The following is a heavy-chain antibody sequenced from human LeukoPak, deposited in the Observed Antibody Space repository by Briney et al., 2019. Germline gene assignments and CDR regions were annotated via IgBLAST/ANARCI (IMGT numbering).Heavy chain of an antibody. CDR1: GGSFSGYY. Sequence: PSETLSLTCAVYGGSFSGYYWSWIRQPPGKGLEWIGEINHSGSTNYNPSLKSRVTISVDTSKNQFSLKLSSVTAADTAVYYCARQSYYYDSSGYFAFDIWGQGTMVTVSS. V-gene: IGHV4-34*01. J-gene: IGHJ3*02. CDR3: ARQSYYYDSSGYFAFDI. CDR2: INHSGST. D-gene: IGHD3-22*01.